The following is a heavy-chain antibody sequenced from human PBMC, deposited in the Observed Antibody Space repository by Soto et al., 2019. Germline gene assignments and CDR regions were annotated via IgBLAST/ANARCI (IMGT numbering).Heavy chain of an antibody. Sequence: SETLSLTCTVSGGSMSSYFWSWIRQPPGRGLEWIGYISDSGSTNYKTSLKSRVTISVDTSKNQFSLKVTSVTAADTAVYYCARRGNSSWYGFYFFDNWGPGTLVTVSS. V-gene: IGHV4-59*12. CDR3: ARRGNSSWYGFYFFDN. J-gene: IGHJ4*02. CDR2: ISDSGST. D-gene: IGHD6-13*01. CDR1: GGSMSSYF.